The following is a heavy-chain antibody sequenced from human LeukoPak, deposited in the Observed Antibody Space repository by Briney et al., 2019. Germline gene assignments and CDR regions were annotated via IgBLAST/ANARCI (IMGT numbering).Heavy chain of an antibody. Sequence: SQTLSLTCTVSGGSISSYYWSWIRQPPGKGLEWIGYIYYSGSTNYNPSLKSRVTISVDTSKSQFSLKLSSVTAADTAVYYCARQILTTYGDYSAFDIWGQGTMVTVSS. V-gene: IGHV4-59*08. J-gene: IGHJ3*02. CDR1: GGSISSYY. CDR3: ARQILTTYGDYSAFDI. D-gene: IGHD4-17*01. CDR2: IYYSGST.